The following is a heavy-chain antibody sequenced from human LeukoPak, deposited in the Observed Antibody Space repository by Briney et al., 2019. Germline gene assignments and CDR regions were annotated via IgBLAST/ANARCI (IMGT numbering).Heavy chain of an antibody. CDR2: ISQRQIT. J-gene: IGHJ4*02. Sequence: SEALSLTCTVSSHSISNNYFGWIRQSPGKGLEWIGSISQRQITYYSPSLRSRVTVSRETSKNQFSLKLSSVTAADTAVYYCARGLRVRDSSSWGYYFDYWGQGTLVTVSS. CDR3: ARGLRVRDSSSWGYYFDY. D-gene: IGHD6-13*01. V-gene: IGHV4-38-2*02. CDR1: SHSISNNYF.